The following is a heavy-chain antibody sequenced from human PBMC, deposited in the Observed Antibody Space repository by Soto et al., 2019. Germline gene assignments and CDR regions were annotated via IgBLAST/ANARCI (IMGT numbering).Heavy chain of an antibody. V-gene: IGHV3-23*01. J-gene: IGHJ4*02. CDR3: AKRRGAGGHFDY. Sequence: DVQLLESGGGLVQPEGSLRLSCAASGFTFSSYAMGWVRQGPGKGLEWVAVVSIGGTTHYEDSLRGRVTISRDHSKDTLSLQMNSLTAEDSAVYCCAKRRGAGGHFDYWGQGALVTVSS. D-gene: IGHD1-26*01. CDR2: VSIGGTT. CDR1: GFTFSSYA.